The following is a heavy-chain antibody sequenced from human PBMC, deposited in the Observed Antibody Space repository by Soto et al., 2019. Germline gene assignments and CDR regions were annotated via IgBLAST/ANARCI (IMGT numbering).Heavy chain of an antibody. CDR1: GYIFTNYA. CDR3: ARGVDAGVDY. Sequence: QVPLVQSGAEVSEPGASVKVSCKASGYIFTNYAINWVRQATGHGPEWMGWMSPTNGDTGYAQKFQGRVTMTRDTAISTAYMELSSLRSEDTAVYYCARGVDAGVDYWGQGILVTVSS. CDR2: MSPTNGDT. V-gene: IGHV1-8*01. J-gene: IGHJ4*02. D-gene: IGHD2-15*01.